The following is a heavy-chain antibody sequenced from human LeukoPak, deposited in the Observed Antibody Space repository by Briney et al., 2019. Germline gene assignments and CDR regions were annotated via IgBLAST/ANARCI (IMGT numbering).Heavy chain of an antibody. CDR3: ARSSPFYDSSGYYKDAFDI. D-gene: IGHD3-22*01. V-gene: IGHV4-31*03. CDR1: GGSISSGGYY. Sequence: SETLSLTCTVSGGSISSGGYYWSWIRQHPGKGLEWIGCIYYSGSTYYNPSLRSRVTISVDTSKNQFSLKLSSVTAADTAVYYCARSSPFYDSSGYYKDAFDIWGQGTMVTVSS. CDR2: IYYSGST. J-gene: IGHJ3*02.